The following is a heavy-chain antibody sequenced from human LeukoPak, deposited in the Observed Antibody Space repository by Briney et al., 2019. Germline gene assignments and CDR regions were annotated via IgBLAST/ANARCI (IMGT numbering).Heavy chain of an antibody. J-gene: IGHJ2*01. CDR3: ARDIRPPPERYFDL. CDR1: GFPFSIYW. Sequence: PGGSLRLSCAASGFPFSIYWMNWVRQAPGRGLEWVSFITNNGRTIYYADSVKGRFTISRDDAKNSLYLQMNSLRADDTAIYYCARDIRPPPERYFDLWGRGTLVTVSS. CDR2: ITNNGRTI. V-gene: IGHV3-48*04. D-gene: IGHD1-14*01.